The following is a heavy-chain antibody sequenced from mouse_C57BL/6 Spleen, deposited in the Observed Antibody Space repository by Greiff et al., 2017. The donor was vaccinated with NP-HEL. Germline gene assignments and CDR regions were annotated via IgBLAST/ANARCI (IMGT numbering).Heavy chain of an antibody. Sequence: QVQLQQPGAELVRPGTSVKLSCKASGYTFTSYWMHWVKQRPGQGLEWIGVIDPSDSYTNYNQKFKGKATLTVDTSSSTAYMQLSSLTSEDSAVYYCARRGTVMDYWGQGTSVTVSS. CDR2: IDPSDSYT. CDR3: ARRGTVMDY. J-gene: IGHJ4*01. V-gene: IGHV1-59*01. D-gene: IGHD3-3*01. CDR1: GYTFTSYW.